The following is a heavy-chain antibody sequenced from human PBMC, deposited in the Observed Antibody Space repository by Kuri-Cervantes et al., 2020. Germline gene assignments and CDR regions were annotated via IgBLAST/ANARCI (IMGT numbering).Heavy chain of an antibody. J-gene: IGHJ4*02. CDR2: IYYTGST. CDR1: GESIISYY. D-gene: IGHD4-17*01. V-gene: IGHV4-59*01. CDR3: ARFTDYGDYGAPDY. Sequence: GSLRLSCTVSGESIISYYWSWIRQPPGKGLEWIGYIYYTGSTNYNPSLKSRVTISVDTSKNQFSLKLSSVTAADTAVYYCARFTDYGDYGAPDYWGQGTLGTVSS.